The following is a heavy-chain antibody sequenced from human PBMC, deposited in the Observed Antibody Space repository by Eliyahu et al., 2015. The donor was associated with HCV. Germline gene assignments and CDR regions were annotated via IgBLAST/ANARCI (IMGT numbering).Heavy chain of an antibody. CDR1: GFTFSSYA. Sequence: EVQLLESGGGLVQPGGSLRLSCAASGFTFSSYAMSWVRQAPGKGLEWVSAISGSGGSTYYADSVKGRFTISRDNSKNTLYLQMNSLRAEDTAVYYCAKLRLDRQAARPINWFDPWGQGTLVTVSS. CDR2: ISGSGGST. CDR3: AKLRLDRQAARPINWFDP. J-gene: IGHJ5*02. V-gene: IGHV3-23*01. D-gene: IGHD6-6*01.